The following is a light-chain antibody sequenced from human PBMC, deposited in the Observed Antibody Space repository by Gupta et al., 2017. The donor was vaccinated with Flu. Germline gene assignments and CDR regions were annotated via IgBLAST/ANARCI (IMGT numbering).Light chain of an antibody. CDR2: AAS. CDR1: QGISAW. Sequence: PSSVSASVGDTVTITCRASQGISAWLAWYQQKPGKAPKLLMSAASSFESGVPTRFSGSGSGTDFTLTIRLLQPEDFATYYCQLTDNFPWTFGQGTKVEIK. J-gene: IGKJ1*01. CDR3: QLTDNFPWT. V-gene: IGKV1-12*01.